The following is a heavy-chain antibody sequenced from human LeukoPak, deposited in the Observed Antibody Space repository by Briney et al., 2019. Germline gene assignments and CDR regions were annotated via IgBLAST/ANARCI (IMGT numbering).Heavy chain of an antibody. D-gene: IGHD2-15*01. CDR2: ISYDGSNK. CDR1: GFTFSSYA. Sequence: GGSLRLSCAASGFTFSSYAMIWVRQAPGKGLEWVAVISYDGSNKYFADSVKGRFTISRDNSKNTLYLQMNSLRAEDTAVYYCAKDFARGSCGYWGQGTLVTVSS. J-gene: IGHJ4*02. V-gene: IGHV3-30-3*01. CDR3: AKDFARGSCGY.